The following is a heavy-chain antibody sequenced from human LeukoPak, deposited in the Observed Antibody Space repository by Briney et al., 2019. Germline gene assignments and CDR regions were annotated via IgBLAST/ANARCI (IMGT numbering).Heavy chain of an antibody. J-gene: IGHJ5*02. D-gene: IGHD2-21*01. Sequence: GGSLRLSCAASGFTFSSYSMNWVRQAPGKGLEWVSSISSSSSYIYYADSVKGRFTISRDNAKNSLYLQMNSLRAEDTAVYYCARSIPLWKELRRDWLDPWGQGTQVTVSS. CDR2: ISSSSSYI. CDR1: GFTFSSYS. V-gene: IGHV3-21*04. CDR3: ARSIPLWKELRRDWLDP.